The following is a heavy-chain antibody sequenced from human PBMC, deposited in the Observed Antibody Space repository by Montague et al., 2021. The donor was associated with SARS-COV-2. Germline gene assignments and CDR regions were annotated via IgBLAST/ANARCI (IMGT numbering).Heavy chain of an antibody. D-gene: IGHD3/OR15-3a*01. CDR2: IYRGGST. J-gene: IGHJ6*02. V-gene: IGHV3-53*04. CDR1: GFTVSSNY. Sequence: SLRLSCAASGFTVSSNYMNWVRQAPGKGLEWVSVIYRGGSTFYADSVKGRFTISRHNSKNTLYLRMNSLRAEDTAVYYCARDLDVSGGMDVWGQGTTVTVSS. CDR3: ARDLDVSGGMDV.